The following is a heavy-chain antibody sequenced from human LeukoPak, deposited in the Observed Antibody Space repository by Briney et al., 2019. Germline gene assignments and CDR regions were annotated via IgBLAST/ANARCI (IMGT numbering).Heavy chain of an antibody. D-gene: IGHD3-22*01. V-gene: IGHV1-69*04. CDR1: GGTFSSYA. J-gene: IGHJ4*02. CDR3: ARDIPLDYYDSSGYVY. Sequence: SVKVSCKASGGTFSSYAISWVRQAPGQGLEWMGRIIPILGIANYAQKFQGRVTITADKSTSTAYMELSSLRSEDTAVYYCARDIPLDYYDSSGYVYWGQGTLVTVSS. CDR2: IIPILGIA.